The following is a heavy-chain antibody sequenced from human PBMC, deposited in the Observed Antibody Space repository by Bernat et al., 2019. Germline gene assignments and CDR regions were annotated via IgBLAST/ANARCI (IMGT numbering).Heavy chain of an antibody. CDR1: GLNFSNYF. V-gene: IGHV3-7*03. D-gene: IGHD5-18*01. J-gene: IGHJ5*02. CDR3: AREYRGGYSYNWFER. Sequence: EVQLAESGGGLVQPGGSLRLSCSASGLNFSNYFMSWVRQAPGKGLEWVANINQDGSDKFYVDSVKGRFTVSRDNAKNSLYLQMNSLKVEDTAFYYCAREYRGGYSYNWFERWGQGTLVTVSS. CDR2: INQDGSDK.